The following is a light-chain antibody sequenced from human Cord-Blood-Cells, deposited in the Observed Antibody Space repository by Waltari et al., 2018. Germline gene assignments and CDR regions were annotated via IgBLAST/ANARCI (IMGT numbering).Light chain of an antibody. V-gene: IGKV1-5*01. J-gene: IGKJ1*01. CDR1: QSISSW. Sequence: IQMTQSPSTLSASVGDRVTITCRASQSISSWLVWYQQKPGKAPKLLIYDASSLESGVPSRFSGSGSGTEFTLTISSLQPDYFATYYCQQYNSYWTFGQGTKVEIK. CDR3: QQYNSYWT. CDR2: DAS.